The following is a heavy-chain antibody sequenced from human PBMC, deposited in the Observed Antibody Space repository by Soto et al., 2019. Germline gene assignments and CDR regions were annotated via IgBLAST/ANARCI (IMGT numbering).Heavy chain of an antibody. CDR1: GGSISSSSYY. J-gene: IGHJ6*02. V-gene: IGHV4-39*01. CDR2: IYYSGST. D-gene: IGHD5-18*01. CDR3: ACIFSGGYGYGFYYYGMDV. Sequence: SETLSLTCTVSGGSISSSSYYWGWIRQPPGKGLEWIGSIYYSGSTYYNPSLKSRVTISVDTSKNQFPLKLSSVTAADTAVYYCACIFSGGYGYGFYYYGMDVWGQGTTVTVSS.